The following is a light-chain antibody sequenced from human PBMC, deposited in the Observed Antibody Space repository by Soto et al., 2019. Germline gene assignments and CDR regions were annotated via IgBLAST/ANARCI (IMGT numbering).Light chain of an antibody. V-gene: IGLV1-44*01. CDR2: NNN. CDR1: NSNIGTNA. Sequence: QPVLTQPPSASGTPGQRVTISCSGSNSNIGTNAVNWYQQIPGTAPKLLIYNNNQRPSGVPDRFSGSKSGTSASLAISGLQSEDEADYYCQAYDYSLTASVFGGGTKLTVL. CDR3: QAYDYSLTASV. J-gene: IGLJ3*02.